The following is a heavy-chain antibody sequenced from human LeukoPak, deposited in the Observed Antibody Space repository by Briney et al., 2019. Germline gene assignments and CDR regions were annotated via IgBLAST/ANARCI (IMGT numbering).Heavy chain of an antibody. V-gene: IGHV4-38-2*01. CDR2: IYHSGST. CDR1: GYSISSGYY. CDR3: ARHDGYCSSTSCSLDAFDI. J-gene: IGHJ3*02. Sequence: SETLSLTCAVSGYSISSGYYWGWIRQPPGTGLEWIGSIYHSGSTYYNPSLKSRVTISVDTSKNQFSLKLSSVTAADTAVYYCARHDGYCSSTSCSLDAFDIWGQGTMVTVSS. D-gene: IGHD2-2*01.